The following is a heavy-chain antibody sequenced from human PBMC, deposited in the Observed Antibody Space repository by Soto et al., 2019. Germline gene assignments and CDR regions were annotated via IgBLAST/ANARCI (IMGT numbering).Heavy chain of an antibody. CDR2: VGRGDST. CDR3: ARDFSQLWGQIQERSPNYYYYGMDV. V-gene: IGHV3-23*01. J-gene: IGHJ6*02. D-gene: IGHD5-18*01. CDR1: GFSFSTYA. Sequence: EVQLLESGGGLVQPGGSLRLSCAASGFSFSTYAMSWVRQAPGKGLEWVSTVGRGDSTFYTDSVRGRFTISRDNSNNALFLQMNSLRADDTALYYCARDFSQLWGQIQERSPNYYYYGMDVWGQGTTVTVSS.